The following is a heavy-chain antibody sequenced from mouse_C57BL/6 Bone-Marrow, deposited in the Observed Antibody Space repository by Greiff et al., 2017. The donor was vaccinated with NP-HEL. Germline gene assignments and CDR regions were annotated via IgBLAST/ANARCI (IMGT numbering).Heavy chain of an antibody. CDR2: ISNGGGST. J-gene: IGHJ3*01. CDR3: ERGSCFAY. V-gene: IGHV5-12*01. Sequence: DVKLVESGGGLVQPGGSLKLSCAASGFTFSDYYMYWVRQTPEKRLEWVAYISNGGGSTYYPDTVKGRFTISRDNAKNTLYLQMSRLKSEDTAMYYCERGSCFAYWGKGILVTVSA. CDR1: GFTFSDYY.